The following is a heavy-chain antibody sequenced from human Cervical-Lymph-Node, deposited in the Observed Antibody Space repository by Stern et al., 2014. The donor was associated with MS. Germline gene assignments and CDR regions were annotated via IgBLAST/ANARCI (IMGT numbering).Heavy chain of an antibody. J-gene: IGHJ4*02. CDR1: GYTFIDYY. CDR3: TRGRGTLLYLH. Sequence: QMQLVQSGAALRKPGASVEVSCEASGYTFIDYYIHWVRQAPGKGLEWEGWISPHSGGTRYAQKFLGRVAMTRDTSINTAYLELNSLTSDDTAFYYCTRGRGTLLYLHWGQGTLITVS. V-gene: IGHV1-2*02. CDR2: ISPHSGGT. D-gene: IGHD2-15*01.